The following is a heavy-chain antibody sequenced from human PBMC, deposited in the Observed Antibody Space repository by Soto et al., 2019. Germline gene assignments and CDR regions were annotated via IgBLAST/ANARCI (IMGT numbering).Heavy chain of an antibody. V-gene: IGHV1-2*04. D-gene: IGHD3-22*01. CDR3: ARXNYYDSSGYYYVDYFDY. CDR2: INPNSGGT. Sequence: GASVKVSCKASGYTFTGYYMHWVRQAPGQGLEWMGWINPNSGGTNYAQKFQGWVTMTRDTSISTAYMELSRLRSDDTAVYYCARXNYYDSSGYYYVDYFDYWGQGTLVTVSS. CDR1: GYTFTGYY. J-gene: IGHJ4*02.